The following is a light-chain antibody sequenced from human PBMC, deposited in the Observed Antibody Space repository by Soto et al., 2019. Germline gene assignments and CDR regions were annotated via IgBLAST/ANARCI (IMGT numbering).Light chain of an antibody. CDR3: SSYTSGSALYV. J-gene: IGLJ1*01. V-gene: IGLV2-14*01. Sequence: QSVLTQPASVSGSPGQSITISCTGTSRDVGGYNSVSWYQQHPGKAPKLMIYEVTSRPSGVSNRFSGSKSGNTASLTISGLQAEDEADYYCSSYTSGSALYVFGTGTKVTVL. CDR2: EVT. CDR1: SRDVGGYNS.